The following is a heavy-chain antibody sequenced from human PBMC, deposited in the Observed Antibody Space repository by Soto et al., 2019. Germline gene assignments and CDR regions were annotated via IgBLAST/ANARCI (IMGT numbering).Heavy chain of an antibody. V-gene: IGHV3-23*01. CDR3: AKAPGAPIAAAGYSDY. J-gene: IGHJ4*02. D-gene: IGHD6-13*01. CDR1: GFTFSSYA. CDR2: ISGSGGST. Sequence: EVQLLESGGGLVQPGGSLRLSCAASGFTFSSYAMSWVRQAPGKGLEWVSAISGSGGSTYYADSVKGRFTISRDNSKNTLYLQMNSLRAEDTAVYYCAKAPGAPIAAAGYSDYWGQGTLVTVSS.